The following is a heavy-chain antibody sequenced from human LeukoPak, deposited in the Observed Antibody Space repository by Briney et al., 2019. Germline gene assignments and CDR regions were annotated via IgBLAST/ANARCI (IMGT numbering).Heavy chain of an antibody. CDR1: GGSFSGYY. CDR2: IYYSGST. D-gene: IGHD3-10*01. CDR3: AKTYYYYPFDF. J-gene: IGHJ4*02. V-gene: IGHV4-34*01. Sequence: PSETLSLTCAVYGGSFSGYYWGWIRQPPGKGLEWIGNIYYSGSTYYNPSLKSRVTISVDTSKNQFSLRLSSVTAADTAVYYCAKTYYYYPFDFWGQGTLVTVSS.